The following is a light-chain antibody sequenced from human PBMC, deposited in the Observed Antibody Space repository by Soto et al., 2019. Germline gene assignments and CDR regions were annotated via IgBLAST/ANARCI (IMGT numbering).Light chain of an antibody. J-gene: IGLJ3*02. V-gene: IGLV2-8*01. CDR3: SSFASSNTWV. CDR1: SRDVGAYNY. CDR2: EVT. Sequence: QSALTQPPSASGTPGQSVTISCTGTSRDVGAYNYVSWYQQHAGKAPKLVIYEVTKRPSGVPDRFSGSKSANTASLTVSGLQAEYEADYCCSSFASSNTWVFGGGTKLTVL.